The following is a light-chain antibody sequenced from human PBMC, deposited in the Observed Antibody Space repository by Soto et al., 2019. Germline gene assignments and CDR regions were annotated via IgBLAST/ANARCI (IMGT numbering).Light chain of an antibody. CDR1: SSDVGGYNS. V-gene: IGLV2-14*03. Sequence: QSALTQPASVSGSPGQSITISCTGTSSDVGGYNSVSWYQHHPGKAPKPILYDVGVRPSGISYRFSGSKSSNTASLTISGLEAADEADYFCSSYTSSMTTVFGSGTKLTVL. CDR2: DVG. CDR3: SSYTSSMTTV. J-gene: IGLJ1*01.